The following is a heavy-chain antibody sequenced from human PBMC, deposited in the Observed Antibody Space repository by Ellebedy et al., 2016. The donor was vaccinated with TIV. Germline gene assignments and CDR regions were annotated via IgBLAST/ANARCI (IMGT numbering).Heavy chain of an antibody. CDR3: ARQGWTDKNWFDP. J-gene: IGHJ5*02. V-gene: IGHV5-51*01. CDR2: IYPGDSDT. D-gene: IGHD6-19*01. Sequence: GESLKISCKGSGYSFTSYWIGWVRQMPGKGLEWMGIIYPGDSDTRYSPSFQGHVTISADKSISTAYLQWSSLKASDTAMYYCARQGWTDKNWFDPWGQGTLVTVSS. CDR1: GYSFTSYW.